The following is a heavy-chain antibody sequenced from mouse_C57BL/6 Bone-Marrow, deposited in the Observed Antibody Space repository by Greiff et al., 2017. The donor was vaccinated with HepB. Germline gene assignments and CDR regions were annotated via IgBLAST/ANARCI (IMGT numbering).Heavy chain of an antibody. V-gene: IGHV1-82*01. D-gene: IGHD1-1*01. CDR3: ARSGLRFWFAY. CDR2: IYPGDGDT. J-gene: IGHJ3*01. CDR1: GYAFSSSW. Sequence: QVQLQQSGPELVKPGASVKISCKASGYAFSSSWMNWVKQRPGKGLEWIGRIYPGDGDTNYNGKFKGKATLTADKSSSTAYMQLSSLTSEDSAVYFCARSGLRFWFAYWGQGTLVTVSA.